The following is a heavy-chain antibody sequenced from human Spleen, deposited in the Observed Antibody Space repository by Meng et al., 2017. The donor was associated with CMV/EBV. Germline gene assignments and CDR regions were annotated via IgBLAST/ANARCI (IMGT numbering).Heavy chain of an antibody. CDR2: IYHSGST. CDR1: GSSITSGYY. V-gene: IGHV4-38-2*02. CDR3: ARDGSGDDY. Sequence: GSLRLSCTVAGSSITSGYYWGWSRQPPGKGLEWIGNIYHSGSTNYNPSLKSRVTISVDTSKNQFSLKPTSVAAADTAVYYCARDGSGDDYWGQGMLVTVSS. J-gene: IGHJ4*02. D-gene: IGHD1-26*01.